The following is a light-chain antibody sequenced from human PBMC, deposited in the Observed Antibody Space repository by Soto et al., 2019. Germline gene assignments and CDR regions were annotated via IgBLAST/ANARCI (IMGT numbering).Light chain of an antibody. CDR2: ATS. CDR3: QQGYSTQWT. V-gene: IGKV1-39*01. Sequence: DIQMTQSPSSLSASVGDRVSITCRASQDIRSYLNWYQQKPGKAPELLIYATSNLQSGAPPRFKGSGSGNDFPLTISSIQPGDFGTYYCQQGYSTQWTSGQGTKVEIK. CDR1: QDIRSY. J-gene: IGKJ1*01.